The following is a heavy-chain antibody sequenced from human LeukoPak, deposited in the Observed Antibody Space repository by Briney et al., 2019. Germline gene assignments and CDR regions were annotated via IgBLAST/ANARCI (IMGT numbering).Heavy chain of an antibody. Sequence: SETLSLTCTVSGGSISSYYWSWIRQPPGKGLEWIGYIYTSGSTNYNPSLKSRVTISVDTSKNQFSLKLSSVTAADTAVYYCARFGFLEWLTHFDPWGQGTLVTVSS. CDR2: IYTSGST. CDR3: ARFGFLEWLTHFDP. CDR1: GGSISSYY. J-gene: IGHJ5*02. V-gene: IGHV4-4*09. D-gene: IGHD3-3*01.